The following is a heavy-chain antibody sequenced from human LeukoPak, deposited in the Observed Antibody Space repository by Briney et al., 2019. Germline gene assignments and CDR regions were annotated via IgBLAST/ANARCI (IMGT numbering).Heavy chain of an antibody. J-gene: IGHJ4*02. CDR1: GFSFSDYF. V-gene: IGHV3-11*04. Sequence: GGSLRLSCVASGFSFSDYFMSWIRQAPGRGLEWLSFINSAGKNIYYADSVKGRFTISRDNSKETLYLEMNSLRVEDTAIYYCARGGYSSSSEGNWGQGTLVTVSS. CDR2: INSAGKNI. D-gene: IGHD6-6*01. CDR3: ARGGYSSSSEGN.